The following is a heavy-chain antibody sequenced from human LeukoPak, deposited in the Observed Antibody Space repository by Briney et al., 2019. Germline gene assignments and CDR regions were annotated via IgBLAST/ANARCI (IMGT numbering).Heavy chain of an antibody. CDR1: GFTVSSNY. D-gene: IGHD4-17*01. J-gene: IGHJ4*02. CDR2: IYSGGST. CDR3: AKPLPLYGDPFDY. V-gene: IGHV3-53*01. Sequence: GGSLRLSCAASGFTVSSNYMSWVRQAPGKGLEWVSVIYSGGSTYYADSVKGRFTISGDNSKNTLYLQMNSLRAEDTAVYYCAKPLPLYGDPFDYWGQGTLVTVSS.